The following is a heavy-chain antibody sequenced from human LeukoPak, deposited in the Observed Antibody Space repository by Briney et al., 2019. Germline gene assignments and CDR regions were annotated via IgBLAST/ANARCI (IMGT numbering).Heavy chain of an antibody. V-gene: IGHV4-34*01. CDR3: ARVILDYYYYYMDV. CDR1: GGAFSGYF. Sequence: PSETLSLTCAVYGGAFSGYFWSWIRQPPGKGLEWIGEINHSGSTNYNPSLKSRVTISVDTSKNQFSLKVSSVTAADTAMYYCARVILDYYYYYMDVWGKGNTVTVSS. CDR2: INHSGST. J-gene: IGHJ6*03.